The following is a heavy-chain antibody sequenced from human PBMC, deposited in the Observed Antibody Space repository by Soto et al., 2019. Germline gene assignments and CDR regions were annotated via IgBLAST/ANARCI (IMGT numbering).Heavy chain of an antibody. V-gene: IGHV4-38-2*01. CDR2: VDHSGRT. CDR1: GYSINSDYY. D-gene: IGHD3-10*01. J-gene: IGHJ4*02. CDR3: AKKGYYPSGKINLFDS. Sequence: SETLSLTCAVSGYSINSDYYWGWIRQPPGKGLEWIGSVDHSGRTYYSPSLRSRLTIFIDTSKNQFSLRLTSVTAADTAMYFCAKKGYYPSGKINLFDSWGPANLVTVSS.